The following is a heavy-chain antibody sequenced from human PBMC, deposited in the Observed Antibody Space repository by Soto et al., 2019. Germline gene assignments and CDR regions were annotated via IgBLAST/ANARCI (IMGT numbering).Heavy chain of an antibody. CDR3: AKGRSSSWTYWYFDL. V-gene: IGHV4-31*03. CDR1: GGSISSGGYY. J-gene: IGHJ2*01. CDR2: IYYSGST. Sequence: QVQLQESGPGLVKPSQTLSLTCTVSGGSISSGGYYWSWIRQHPGKGLEWIGYIYYSGSTYYNPSLKSRVTIAVDTSKNQFSLKLSSVTAADTAVYYCAKGRSSSWTYWYFDLWGRGTLVTVSS. D-gene: IGHD6-13*01.